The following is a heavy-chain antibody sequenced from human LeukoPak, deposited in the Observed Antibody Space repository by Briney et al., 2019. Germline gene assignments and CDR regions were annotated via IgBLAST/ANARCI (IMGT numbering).Heavy chain of an antibody. CDR2: ISSSGGTT. J-gene: IGHJ4*02. CDR3: AKRGIVIRAVIIIGFHKEAYYFDY. V-gene: IGHV3-23*01. Sequence: GGSLRLSCAASGFTFTSYAMSWVRQAPGKGLEWVSAISSSGGTTYYADSVKGRFTISRDNSKNTLYMQMHSLRAEDTAVYFCAKRGIVIRAVIIIGFHKEAYYFDYWGQGILVTVSS. D-gene: IGHD3-10*01. CDR1: GFTFTSYA.